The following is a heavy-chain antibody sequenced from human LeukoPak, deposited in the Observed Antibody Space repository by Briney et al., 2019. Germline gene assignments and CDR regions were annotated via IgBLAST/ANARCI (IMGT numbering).Heavy chain of an antibody. CDR2: IWYDGSNK. CDR3: ARDLASDYDILTGSGDY. V-gene: IGHV3-30*19. Sequence: GRSLRLSCAASRFTFSSYAMHWVRQAPGKGLEWVAVIWYDGSNKYYADSVKGRFTISRDNSKNTLYLQMNSLRAEDTAVYYCARDLASDYDILTGSGDYWGQGTLVTVSS. J-gene: IGHJ4*02. CDR1: RFTFSSYA. D-gene: IGHD3-9*01.